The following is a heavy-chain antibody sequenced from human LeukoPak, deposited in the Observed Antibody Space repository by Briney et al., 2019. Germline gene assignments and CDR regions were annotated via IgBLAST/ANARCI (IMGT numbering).Heavy chain of an antibody. CDR3: ARDGGAAALSY. CDR1: GFTFSSYE. CDR2: ISSGGTTI. Sequence: GGSLRLSCAASGFTFSSYEMNWVRQAPGKGLEWVSYISSGGTTIYYADSVKGRFTISRDNAKNSLYLQMNSLRAEDTAVYYCARDGGAAALSYWGQGTLVTVSS. D-gene: IGHD6-13*01. J-gene: IGHJ4*02. V-gene: IGHV3-48*03.